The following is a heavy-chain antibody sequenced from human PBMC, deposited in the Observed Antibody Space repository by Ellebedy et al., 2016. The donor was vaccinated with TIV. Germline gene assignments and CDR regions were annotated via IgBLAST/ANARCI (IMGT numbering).Heavy chain of an antibody. V-gene: IGHV3-30*01. J-gene: IGHJ3*01. CDR3: ARENYFDSGILDALDV. CDR2: IGNTGTAR. Sequence: PGGSLRLSCAASGFTFSDYAMQWVRQAPGKGLHWVAVIGNTGTARFYADSVKGRFTISRDNSKNTVYLQMDSLRTEDTALYFCARENYFDSGILDALDVWGQGAMVTVSS. D-gene: IGHD3-10*01. CDR1: GFTFSDYA.